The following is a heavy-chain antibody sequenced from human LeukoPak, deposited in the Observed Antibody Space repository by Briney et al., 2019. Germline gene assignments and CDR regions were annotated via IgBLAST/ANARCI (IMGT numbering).Heavy chain of an antibody. D-gene: IGHD5-18*01. Sequence: ASVKVSCKASGYTFTAYYMHWVRQAPGHRLEWMGWINPNSGGTNYAQSFQGRVTLTRDTSISTAYMELNTLRSDDTAVYYCAREAPTQLWLGPSFDPWGQGTLVTVSS. CDR1: GYTFTAYY. CDR2: INPNSGGT. J-gene: IGHJ5*02. CDR3: AREAPTQLWLGPSFDP. V-gene: IGHV1-2*02.